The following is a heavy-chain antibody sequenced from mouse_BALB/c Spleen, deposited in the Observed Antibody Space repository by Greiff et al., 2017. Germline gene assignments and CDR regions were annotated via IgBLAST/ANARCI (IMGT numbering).Heavy chain of an antibody. J-gene: IGHJ1*01. Sequence: EVKLMESGPGLVKPSQSLSLTCTVTGYSITSDYAWNWIRQFPGNKLEWMGYISYSGSTSYNPSLKSRISITRDTSKNQFFLQLNSVTTEDTATYYCARADYGSSLYWYFDVWGAGTTVTVSS. CDR1: GYSITSDYA. CDR2: ISYSGST. D-gene: IGHD1-1*01. CDR3: ARADYGSSLYWYFDV. V-gene: IGHV3-2*02.